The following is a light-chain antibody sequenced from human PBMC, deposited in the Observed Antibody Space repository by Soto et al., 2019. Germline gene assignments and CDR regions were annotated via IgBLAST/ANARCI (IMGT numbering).Light chain of an antibody. J-gene: IGKJ5*01. CDR1: QIIGNY. Sequence: DIEMAQSPSSLSACVGDRVAITCRASQIIGNYLNWYQQKPGKAPKFLIYAASTLQSGVPSRFSGSGSGTDFTLTISSLQSEDFAVYYCQQYDKWPITFGQGTRLEIK. CDR2: AAS. CDR3: QQYDKWPIT. V-gene: IGKV1-39*01.